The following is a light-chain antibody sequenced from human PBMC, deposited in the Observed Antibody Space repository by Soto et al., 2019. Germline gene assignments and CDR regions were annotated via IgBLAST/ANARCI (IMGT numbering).Light chain of an antibody. CDR2: NND. CDR3: EAWDDSLYGAV. CDR1: SSNIGANP. V-gene: IGLV1-44*01. J-gene: IGLJ2*01. Sequence: QSVLTQPHSASGTPGQRVTISCSGSSSNIGANPINWYQQLPGTAPKLLIYNNDQRPSGVPDRFSASKSGTSASLAISGLQSEDEADYYCEAWDDSLYGAVLGGGTKLTVL.